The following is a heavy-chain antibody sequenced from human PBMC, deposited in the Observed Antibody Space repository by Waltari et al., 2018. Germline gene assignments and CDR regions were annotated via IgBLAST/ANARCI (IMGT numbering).Heavy chain of an antibody. Sequence: QVQLQESGPGLVKPSQTLSLPCPVSGGSISRGGYYWSWIRPPPGKGLGWIGYIYYSGSTYYNPSLKSRVTISVDTSKNQFSLKLSSVTAADTAVYYCARGGGYYYGSSGDRWGQGTLVTVSS. J-gene: IGHJ5*02. CDR2: IYYSGST. D-gene: IGHD3-10*01. CDR3: ARGGGYYYGSSGDR. V-gene: IGHV4-31*03. CDR1: GGSISRGGYY.